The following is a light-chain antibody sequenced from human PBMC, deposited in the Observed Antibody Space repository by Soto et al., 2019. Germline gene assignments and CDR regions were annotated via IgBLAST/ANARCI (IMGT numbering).Light chain of an antibody. CDR1: QSISSW. CDR2: KAS. CDR3: QQYKSLYT. Sequence: DIQMTQSPSTLSASVGDRVTITCRASQSISSWLAWYQKKPGKAPKLLIYKASSLESGVPSRVSGSGSGTEFTLAISSLQPGDFASYYCQQYKSLYTFRQGTNLEI. V-gene: IGKV1-5*03. J-gene: IGKJ2*01.